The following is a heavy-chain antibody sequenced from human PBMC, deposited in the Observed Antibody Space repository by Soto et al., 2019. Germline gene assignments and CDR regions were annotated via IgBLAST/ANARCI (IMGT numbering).Heavy chain of an antibody. J-gene: IGHJ5*02. CDR3: AKDPITMVRGNPGP. D-gene: IGHD3-10*01. Sequence: GGSLRLSCAASGFTFSSYAMSWVRQAPGKGLEWVSAISGSGGSTYYADSVKGRFTISRDNSKSTLYLQMNSLRAEDTAVYYCAKDPITMVRGNPGPWGQGTLVTVSS. CDR1: GFTFSSYA. V-gene: IGHV3-23*01. CDR2: ISGSGGST.